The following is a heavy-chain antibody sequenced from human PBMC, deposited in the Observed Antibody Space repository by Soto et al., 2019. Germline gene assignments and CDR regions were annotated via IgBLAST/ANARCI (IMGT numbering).Heavy chain of an antibody. CDR2: IYHSGST. V-gene: IGHV4-4*02. CDR1: GGSISSSNW. CDR3: ARVKLGGVVIMGIDY. D-gene: IGHD3-3*01. J-gene: IGHJ4*02. Sequence: SETLSLTCAVSGGSISSSNWWSWVRQPPGKGLEWIGEIYHSGSTNYNPSLKSRVTISVDKSKNQFSLKLSSVTAADTAVYYCARVKLGGVVIMGIDYWGQGTLVTVSS.